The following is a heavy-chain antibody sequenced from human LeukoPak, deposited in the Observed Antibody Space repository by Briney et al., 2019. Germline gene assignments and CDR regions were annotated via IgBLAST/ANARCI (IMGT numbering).Heavy chain of an antibody. Sequence: GGSLRLSCAASGFTFSSYWMQWVRQAPGKGLECVSAISSNGGSTYYANSVKGRFTISRDNSKNTLYLQMGSLRAEDMAVYYCARGLSNYDILTGYLIRWGQGTLVTVSS. J-gene: IGHJ4*02. V-gene: IGHV3-64*01. CDR2: ISSNGGST. CDR3: ARGLSNYDILTGYLIR. CDR1: GFTFSSYW. D-gene: IGHD3-9*01.